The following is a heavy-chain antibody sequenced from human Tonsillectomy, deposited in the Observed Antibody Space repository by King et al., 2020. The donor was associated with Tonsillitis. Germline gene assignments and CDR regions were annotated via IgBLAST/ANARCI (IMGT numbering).Heavy chain of an antibody. V-gene: IGHV3-49*03. CDR1: GFTFGDYA. J-gene: IGHJ4*02. D-gene: IGHD3-10*01. Sequence: VQLVESGGGLVQPGRSLRLSCTASGFTFGDYAMSWFRQAPGKGLEWVGFIRSKDYGGTTEYDASVKGRFTISRDDYKSIAYLKMNSLKTEDTAVYYCTRSLYGSGSYYPRYWGQGTLVTVSS. CDR2: IRSKDYGGTT. CDR3: TRSLYGSGSYYPRY.